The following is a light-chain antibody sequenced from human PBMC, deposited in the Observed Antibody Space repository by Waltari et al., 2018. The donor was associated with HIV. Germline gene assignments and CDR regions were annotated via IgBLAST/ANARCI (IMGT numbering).Light chain of an antibody. CDR3: CSYAGYYTYV. CDR2: DVT. Sequence: QSALTQPRSVSGSPGQSVTISCTGTYSDVDVYNSFSWYQLHPGKAPRLIIYDVTTRPSGVPDRFSGSKSGKTASLTISGVQPEDEADYYCCSYAGYYTYVCGTGT. CDR1: YSDVDVYNS. V-gene: IGLV2-11*01. J-gene: IGLJ1*01.